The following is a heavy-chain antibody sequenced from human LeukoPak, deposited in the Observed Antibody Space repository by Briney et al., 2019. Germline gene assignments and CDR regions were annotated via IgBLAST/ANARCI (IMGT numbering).Heavy chain of an antibody. Sequence: PSETLSLTCTVSGGSISSNSYYWVWIRQPPGKGLEWIGSIYYSGSTYYNPSLTSRVTISVDTSKNQFSLKLSSVTAADTAVYYCARLTLGRGNYFDYWGQGTLVTVSS. CDR2: IYYSGST. J-gene: IGHJ4*02. D-gene: IGHD3-10*01. CDR3: ARLTLGRGNYFDY. CDR1: GGSISSNSYY. V-gene: IGHV4-39*01.